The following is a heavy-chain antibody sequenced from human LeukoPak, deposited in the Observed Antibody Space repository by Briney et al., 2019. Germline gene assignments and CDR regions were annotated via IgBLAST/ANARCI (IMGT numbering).Heavy chain of an antibody. CDR3: ARAGPLYDSNHFDY. J-gene: IGHJ4*02. CDR2: ISGSGGST. CDR1: GFTFSSYA. Sequence: PGGSLRLSCAASGFTFSSYAMSWVRQAPGKGLEWVSAISGSGGSTYYADSVKGRFTISRDNAKNSLYLQMNSLRAEDTAVYYCARAGPLYDSNHFDYWGQGTLVTVSS. D-gene: IGHD3-22*01. V-gene: IGHV3-23*01.